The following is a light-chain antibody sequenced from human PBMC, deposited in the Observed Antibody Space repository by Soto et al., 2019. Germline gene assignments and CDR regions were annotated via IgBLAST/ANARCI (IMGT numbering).Light chain of an antibody. V-gene: IGKV4-1*01. CDR2: WAS. Sequence: DIVMTQSPDSLAVSLGERATINCKSSQSVLYNSDNKNYLAWYQQKAGQPPKLLIYWASTRDSGVPDRFSGSGSGADFTLTISNLQAEDVAVYFCQQYYTNLCVGGGTKVEIK. CDR1: QSVLYNSDNKNY. CDR3: QQYYTNLC. J-gene: IGKJ4*01.